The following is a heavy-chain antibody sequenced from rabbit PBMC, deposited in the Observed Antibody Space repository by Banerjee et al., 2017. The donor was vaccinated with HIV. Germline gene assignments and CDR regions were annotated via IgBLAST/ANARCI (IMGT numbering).Heavy chain of an antibody. Sequence: QSLEESGGGLVKPEGSLTLTCTASGFSFNSNYMSWVRQAPGKGLEWIACIGTTSGNTYYANWAKGRFTISKTSSTTVTLQMTSLTAADTATYFCARDRGLWGQGTLVTVS. D-gene: IGHD3-1*01. CDR3: ARDRGL. V-gene: IGHV1S40*01. J-gene: IGHJ3*01. CDR1: GFSFNSNY. CDR2: IGTTSGNT.